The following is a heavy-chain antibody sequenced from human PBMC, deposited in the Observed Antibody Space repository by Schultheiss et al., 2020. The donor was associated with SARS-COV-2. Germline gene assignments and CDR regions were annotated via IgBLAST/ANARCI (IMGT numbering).Heavy chain of an antibody. CDR3: AKSITYYDILTGYDY. Sequence: GGSLRLSCAASGFTFSSYGMHWVRQAPGKGLEWVAVISYDGSNKYYADSVKGRFTISRDNSNNAQYLQMNSLRAEDTAVYYCAKSITYYDILTGYDYWGQGTLVTVSS. J-gene: IGHJ4*02. D-gene: IGHD3-9*01. CDR2: ISYDGSNK. CDR1: GFTFSSYG. V-gene: IGHV3-30*18.